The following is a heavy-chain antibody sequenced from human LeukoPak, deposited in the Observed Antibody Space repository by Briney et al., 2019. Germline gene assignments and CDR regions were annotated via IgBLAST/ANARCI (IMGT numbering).Heavy chain of an antibody. J-gene: IGHJ5*02. Sequence: ASVKVSCKTSVYNLTAYYMHWVRQDPGQGLEWMGRINANSGGTKYAQKFQGRVTMTRDTSISTAYMELSSLRSDDTAVYYCARGRLGTWFGELKAWGQGTLVTVSS. CDR1: VYNLTAYY. CDR2: INANSGGT. V-gene: IGHV1-2*06. D-gene: IGHD3-10*01. CDR3: ARGRLGTWFGELKA.